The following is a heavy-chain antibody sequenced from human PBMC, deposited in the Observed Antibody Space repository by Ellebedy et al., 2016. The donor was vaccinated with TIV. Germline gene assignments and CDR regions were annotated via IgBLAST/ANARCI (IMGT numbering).Heavy chain of an antibody. CDR3: AKDNRLGNILGNWFDP. J-gene: IGHJ5*02. D-gene: IGHD3-16*01. Sequence: PGGSLRLSCAASGFTFSNFGMHWVRQAPGKGLEWVAVISSDGSNKYYADSVKGRFTISRDSSKNTVFLQMNSLRPEDTAVYSCAKDNRLGNILGNWFDPWGQGTLVTVSS. CDR1: GFTFSNFG. V-gene: IGHV3-30*18. CDR2: ISSDGSNK.